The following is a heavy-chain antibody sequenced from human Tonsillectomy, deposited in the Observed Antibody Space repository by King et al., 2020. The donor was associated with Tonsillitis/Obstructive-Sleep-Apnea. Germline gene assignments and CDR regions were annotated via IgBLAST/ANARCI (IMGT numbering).Heavy chain of an antibody. CDR2: ISGSGGST. J-gene: IGHJ4*02. V-gene: IGHV3-23*04. CDR3: AKDRRVYCSSTSCSPGDY. Sequence: VQLVESGGGLVQPGGSLRLSCAASGFTFSSYAMSWVRQAPGKGLEWVSGISGSGGSTYYADSVKGRFTISRDNSKNKRYLQMNSLRAEDTAVYYCAKDRRVYCSSTSCSPGDYWGQGTLVTVSS. D-gene: IGHD2-2*01. CDR1: GFTFSSYA.